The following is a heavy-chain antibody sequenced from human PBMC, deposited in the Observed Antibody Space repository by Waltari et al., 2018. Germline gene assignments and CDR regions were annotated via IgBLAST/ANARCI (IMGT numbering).Heavy chain of an antibody. V-gene: IGHV4-38-2*01. CDR1: GYSITNGYY. Sequence: QFQLQESGPGLVKPSETPSLTCGVSGYSITNGYYWGWIRQAPGKGLEWIGSIYNSGSTYYNASLKSRVTISVDTAKSQVSLKLSAVTAADTAVYYCARRDGSGTYYPPNAFDIWGQGTGVTVSS. CDR2: IYNSGST. D-gene: IGHD3-10*01. CDR3: ARRDGSGTYYPPNAFDI. J-gene: IGHJ3*02.